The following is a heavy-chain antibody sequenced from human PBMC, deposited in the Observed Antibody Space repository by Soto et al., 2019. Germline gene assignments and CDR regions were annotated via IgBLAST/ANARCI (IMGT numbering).Heavy chain of an antibody. D-gene: IGHD3-3*01. CDR3: ARYYDFWSGYPPFDY. CDR2: IKRDGSEK. CDR1: GFTFSSYC. Sequence: EVQLVESGGGLVQPGGSPRLSCAASGFTFSSYCMTWVRQAPGKGLEWVANIKRDGSEKYYVGSVKGRFTISRDNAKNSLYLQMNSLRAEDTAVYYCARYYDFWSGYPPFDYWGQGTLVTVSS. J-gene: IGHJ4*02. V-gene: IGHV3-7*01.